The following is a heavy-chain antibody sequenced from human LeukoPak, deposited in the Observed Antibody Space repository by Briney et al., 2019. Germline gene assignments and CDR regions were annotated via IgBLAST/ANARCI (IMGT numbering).Heavy chain of an antibody. D-gene: IGHD3-9*01. J-gene: IGHJ4*02. CDR2: ISGSGGST. CDR1: GFTFSSYA. Sequence: GGSLRLSCAASGFTFSSYAMSWVRQAPGKGLEWVSAISGSGGSTYYADSVKGRFTISRDNSKNTLYLQMNSLRAEDTAVYYCAKAYYDILTGYNDHWGQGTLVTVSS. CDR3: AKAYYDILTGYNDH. V-gene: IGHV3-23*01.